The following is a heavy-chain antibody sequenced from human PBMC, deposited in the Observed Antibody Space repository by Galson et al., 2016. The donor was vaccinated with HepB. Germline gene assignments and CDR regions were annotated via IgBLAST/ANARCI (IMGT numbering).Heavy chain of an antibody. D-gene: IGHD3-22*01. CDR1: GYVFSSYW. Sequence: QSGAEVKKPGESLKISCKGEGYVFSSYWIAWVRQTPDKGLEWMGLFYPGDSEVRYSPSFQGQVTFSADKSINTAYMQWSSLKASDTAIYYCARLVSLRSPYDSWGQGTLVTVSS. CDR3: ARLVSLRSPYDS. J-gene: IGHJ4*02. CDR2: FYPGDSEV. V-gene: IGHV5-51*01.